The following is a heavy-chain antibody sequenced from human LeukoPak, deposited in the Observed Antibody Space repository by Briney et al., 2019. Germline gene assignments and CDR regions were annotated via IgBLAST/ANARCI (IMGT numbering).Heavy chain of an antibody. CDR2: ISAYNGNT. Sequence: GASVKVSCKASGYTFTSYGISWVRQAPGRGLEWMGWISAYNGNTNYAQKLQGRVTMTTDTSTSTAYMELRSLRSDDTAVYYCARDPPTYYYDSSEVDYWGQGTLVTVSS. V-gene: IGHV1-18*01. CDR1: GYTFTSYG. J-gene: IGHJ4*02. D-gene: IGHD3-22*01. CDR3: ARDPPTYYYDSSEVDY.